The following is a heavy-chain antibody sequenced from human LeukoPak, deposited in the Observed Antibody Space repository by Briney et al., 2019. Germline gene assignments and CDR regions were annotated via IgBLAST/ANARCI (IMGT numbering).Heavy chain of an antibody. V-gene: IGHV1-2*02. CDR1: GYTFTGYY. J-gene: IGHJ4*02. Sequence: ASVKVSCKDSGYTFTGYYMHWVRQAPGQGLEWMGWINPNSGGTNYAQKFQGRVTMTRDTSISTAYMELSRLRSDDTAVYYCARGTDYYGSGSLYWGQGTLVTVSS. CDR2: INPNSGGT. D-gene: IGHD3-10*01. CDR3: ARGTDYYGSGSLY.